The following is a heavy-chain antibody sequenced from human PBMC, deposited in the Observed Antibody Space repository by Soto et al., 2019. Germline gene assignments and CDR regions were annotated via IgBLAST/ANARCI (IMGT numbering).Heavy chain of an antibody. J-gene: IGHJ6*02. V-gene: IGHV4-34*01. CDR3: ARWIRYYYGMDV. CDR2: INHSGST. CDR1: GWSFSGYY. Sequence: SETLSLTCAVYGWSFSGYYWSWIRQPPGKGLEWIGEINHSGSTNYNPSLKSRVTISVDTSKNQFSLKLSSVTAADTAVYYCARWIRYYYGMDVWGQGTTVTVSS. D-gene: IGHD2-2*03.